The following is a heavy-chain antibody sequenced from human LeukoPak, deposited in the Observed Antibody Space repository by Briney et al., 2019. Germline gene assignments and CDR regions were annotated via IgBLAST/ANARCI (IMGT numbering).Heavy chain of an antibody. CDR2: ISSSGSTI. V-gene: IGHV3-48*03. D-gene: IGHD3-16*02. CDR3: ARDTQTYYDYVWGSYRYDAFDI. J-gene: IGHJ3*02. Sequence: PGGSLRLSCAASGFTFSSSEINWVRQAPGKGLEWISYISSSGSTIYYADSVKSRFTISRDNAKNSLYLQMNSLRAEDTALYYCARDTQTYYDYVWGSYRYDAFDIWGQGTMVTVSS. CDR1: GFTFSSSE.